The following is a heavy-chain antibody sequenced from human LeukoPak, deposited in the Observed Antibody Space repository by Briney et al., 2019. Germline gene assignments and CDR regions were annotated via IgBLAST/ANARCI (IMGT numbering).Heavy chain of an antibody. CDR3: AKDEAIRSYGKNDAFDI. D-gene: IGHD5-18*01. CDR1: GFTFSIYA. Sequence: PGGSLRLSCAASGFTFSIYAMSWVRQAPGKGLECVSALSGSGGSTYYADSVKGRFTISRDNSKNTLYLQMNSLRAEDTAVYYCAKDEAIRSYGKNDAFDIWGQGTMVTVSS. V-gene: IGHV3-23*01. J-gene: IGHJ3*02. CDR2: LSGSGGST.